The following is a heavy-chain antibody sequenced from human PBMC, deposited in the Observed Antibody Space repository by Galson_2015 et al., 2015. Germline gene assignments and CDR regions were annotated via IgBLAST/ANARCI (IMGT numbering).Heavy chain of an antibody. D-gene: IGHD5-12*01. Sequence: SLRLSCAASGFTFRSYGMHWVRQAPGKGLEWVAVIWYDGSKEYYADSVKGRFTISRDNSKKTLYLQMNSLRVEDTAIYSCARDVRFGGYDVWNYMDVWGKGTTVTVSS. V-gene: IGHV3-33*01. CDR2: IWYDGSKE. J-gene: IGHJ6*03. CDR1: GFTFRSYG. CDR3: ARDVRFGGYDVWNYMDV.